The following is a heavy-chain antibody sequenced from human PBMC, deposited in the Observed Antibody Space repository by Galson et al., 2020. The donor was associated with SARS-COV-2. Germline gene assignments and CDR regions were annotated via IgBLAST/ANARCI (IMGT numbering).Heavy chain of an antibody. D-gene: IGHD6-6*01. CDR2: IWYDGSNK. Sequence: GESLKISCAASGFSFSTYGMHWVRQAPGKGLEWVALIWYDGSNKYYADSVKGRFTISRDNSRNTVSLEMNSLRVEDTALYYCVRGEEYSSSSIFYYYYYYALDVWGHGTTVTVSS. CDR1: GFSFSTYG. J-gene: IGHJ6*02. CDR3: VRGEEYSSSSIFYYYYYYALDV. V-gene: IGHV3-33*01.